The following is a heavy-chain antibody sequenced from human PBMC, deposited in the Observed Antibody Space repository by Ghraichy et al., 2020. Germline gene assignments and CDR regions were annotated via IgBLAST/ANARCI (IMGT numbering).Heavy chain of an antibody. J-gene: IGHJ3*02. CDR3: ARDLGRPINYGSGSYYNGGSSAFDI. CDR2: INPNSGGT. D-gene: IGHD3-10*01. CDR1: GYTFTGYY. Sequence: ASVKVSFKASGYTFTGYYMHWVRQAPGQGLEWMGWINPNSGGTNYAQKFQGRVTMTRDTSISTAYMELSRLRSDDTAVYYCARDLGRPINYGSGSYYNGGSSAFDIWGQGTMVTVSS. V-gene: IGHV1-2*02.